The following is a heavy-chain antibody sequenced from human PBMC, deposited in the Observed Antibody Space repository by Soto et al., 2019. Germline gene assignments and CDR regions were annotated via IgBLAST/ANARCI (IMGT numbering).Heavy chain of an antibody. Sequence: SETLSLTCTVSGGSVSSGSYYWSWIRQPPGKGLEWIGYIYYSGSTNYNPSLKSRVTISVDTSKNQFSLKLSSVTAADTAVYYCARVKYLRGRITIFGVVSNWFDPWGQGTLVTVSS. V-gene: IGHV4-61*01. J-gene: IGHJ5*02. D-gene: IGHD3-3*01. CDR3: ARVKYLRGRITIFGVVSNWFDP. CDR1: GGSVSSGSYY. CDR2: IYYSGST.